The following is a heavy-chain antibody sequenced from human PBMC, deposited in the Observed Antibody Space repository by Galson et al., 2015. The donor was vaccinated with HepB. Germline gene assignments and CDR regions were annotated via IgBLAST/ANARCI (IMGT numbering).Heavy chain of an antibody. CDR2: INPNSGGP. J-gene: IGHJ5*02. D-gene: IGHD3-3*01. V-gene: IGHV1-2*02. CDR3: ARGSGITIFGVATNWFDP. Sequence: SVKVSCKASGYTFTGYYMHWVRQAPGQGLEWMGWINPNSGGPNYAQKFQGRVTMTRDTSISTAYMELSRLRSDGTAVYYCARGSGITIFGVATNWFDPWGQGTLVTVSS. CDR1: GYTFTGYY.